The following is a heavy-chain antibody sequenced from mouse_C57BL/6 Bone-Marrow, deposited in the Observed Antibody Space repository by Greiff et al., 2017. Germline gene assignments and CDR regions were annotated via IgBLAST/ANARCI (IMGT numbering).Heavy chain of an antibody. Sequence: QVLLQQSGAELARPGASVKLSCKASGYTFTSYGISWVKQRTGQGLAWIGEIYPRSGNTYYNEKFKGQATLTADKSSSTAYMELRSLTSEDSAVYFCANYGSSTFAYWGQGTLVTVSA. D-gene: IGHD1-1*01. CDR3: ANYGSSTFAY. J-gene: IGHJ3*01. V-gene: IGHV1-81*01. CDR2: IYPRSGNT. CDR1: GYTFTSYG.